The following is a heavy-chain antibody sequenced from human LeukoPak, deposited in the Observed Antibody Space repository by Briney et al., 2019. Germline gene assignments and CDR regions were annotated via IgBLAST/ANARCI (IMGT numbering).Heavy chain of an antibody. D-gene: IGHD3-22*01. Sequence: PGGSLRLSCAASGFTFSSYVMNWVRQAPGKGLEWASSISGSGGSTYYADSVKGRFTISRDNSKNTLYLQMNSLRAEDTAVYYCAKSPVDTYYYDSSGQYFDYWGQGTLVTVSS. J-gene: IGHJ4*02. V-gene: IGHV3-23*01. CDR1: GFTFSSYV. CDR2: ISGSGGST. CDR3: AKSPVDTYYYDSSGQYFDY.